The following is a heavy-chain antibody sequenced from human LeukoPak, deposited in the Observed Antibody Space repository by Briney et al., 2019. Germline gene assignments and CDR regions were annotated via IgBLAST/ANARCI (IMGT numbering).Heavy chain of an antibody. CDR1: GFTFDDYA. CDR2: ISWNSGSI. Sequence: PGGSLRLSCAASGFTFDDYAMHWVRQAPGKGLEWVSGISWNSGSIGYADSVKGRFTISRDNAKNSLYLQMNSLRADDTAIYYCARGPPMYSYGSSAYHYDYFEYWGQGTLVTVSS. V-gene: IGHV3-9*01. J-gene: IGHJ4*02. CDR3: ARGPPMYSYGSSAYHYDYFEY. D-gene: IGHD3-22*01.